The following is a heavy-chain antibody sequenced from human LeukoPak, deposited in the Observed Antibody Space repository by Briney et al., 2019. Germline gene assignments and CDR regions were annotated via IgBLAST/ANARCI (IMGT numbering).Heavy chain of an antibody. CDR1: GGTFSSYA. D-gene: IGHD4-17*01. J-gene: IGHJ4*02. Sequence: ASVKVSCKASGGTFSSYAISWVRQAPGQGLEWMGWINAVDGNTKYSQNLQDKVTITRDTSASTAYMELSSLRSEDTAVYYCAVGAFDYWGQGTLLTVSS. V-gene: IGHV1-3*01. CDR3: AVGAFDY. CDR2: INAVDGNT.